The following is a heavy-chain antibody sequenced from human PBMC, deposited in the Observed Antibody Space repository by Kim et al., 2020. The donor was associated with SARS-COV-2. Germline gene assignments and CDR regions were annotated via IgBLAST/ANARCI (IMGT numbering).Heavy chain of an antibody. CDR3: ARGRAYYYGSGSYYKLGNYFDY. J-gene: IGHJ4*02. CDR1: GGSFSGYY. V-gene: IGHV4-34*01. D-gene: IGHD3-10*01. Sequence: SETLSLTCAVYGGSFSGYYWSWIRQPPGKGLEWIGEINHSGSTNYNPSLKSRVTISVDTSKNQFSLKLSSVTAADTAVYYCARGRAYYYGSGSYYKLGNYFDYWGQGTLVTVSS. CDR2: INHSGST.